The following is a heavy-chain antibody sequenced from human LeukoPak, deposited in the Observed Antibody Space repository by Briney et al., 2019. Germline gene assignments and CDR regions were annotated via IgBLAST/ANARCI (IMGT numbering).Heavy chain of an antibody. V-gene: IGHV1-69*01. D-gene: IGHD3-10*01. CDR1: GGTFSSYA. J-gene: IGHJ5*02. CDR2: IIPIFGTA. CDR3: ARGDGELGWFDP. Sequence: SVKVSCKASGGTFSSYAISWVRQAPGQGLEWMGGIIPIFGTANYAQKFQGRVTITADESTSTAYMELRSLRSEDTAVYYCARGDGELGWFDPWGQGTLVTVSS.